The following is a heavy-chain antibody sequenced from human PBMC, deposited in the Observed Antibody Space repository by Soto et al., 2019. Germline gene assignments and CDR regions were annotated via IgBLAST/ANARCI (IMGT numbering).Heavy chain of an antibody. J-gene: IGHJ3*02. Sequence: EVQLLESGGGLVQPGGSLRLSCATSGFTFSNYAMRWVRQAPGKGLEWVSTTSDSGDDTYYADSAKGRFTISRDNSKNTMYLQLNSLRAEDTAIYYCARRQAGGTALDIWGQGTLVTVSS. CDR3: ARRQAGGTALDI. V-gene: IGHV3-23*01. CDR1: GFTFSNYA. D-gene: IGHD3-16*01. CDR2: TSDSGDDT.